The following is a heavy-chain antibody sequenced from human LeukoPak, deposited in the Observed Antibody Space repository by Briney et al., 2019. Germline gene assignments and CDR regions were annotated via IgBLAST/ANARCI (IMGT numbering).Heavy chain of an antibody. Sequence: SVKVSCKASGYTFTGYHIHWVRQAPGQGLEWMGGIIPIFGTANYAQKFQGRVTITADESTSTAYMELCSLRSEDTAVYYCARVGRDGYNFGRFDYWGQGTLVTVSS. V-gene: IGHV1-69*13. D-gene: IGHD5-24*01. J-gene: IGHJ4*02. CDR3: ARVGRDGYNFGRFDY. CDR2: IIPIFGTA. CDR1: GYTFTGYH.